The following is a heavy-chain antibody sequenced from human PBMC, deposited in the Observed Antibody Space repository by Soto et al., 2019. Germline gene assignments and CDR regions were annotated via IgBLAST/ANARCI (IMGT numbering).Heavy chain of an antibody. CDR2: SYHSGYT. J-gene: IGHJ4*02. Sequence: SQTLSLTCTVSGGSISSYYWSLIGQPPGKGLEWIGYSYHSGYTYYNPSLKSRVTVSVDRSKNQLSLKLSSVTAADTAVYYCATGDPTVNTKHFDYWGQGTLVTVSS. CDR1: GGSISSYY. D-gene: IGHD4-17*01. V-gene: IGHV4-59*12. CDR3: ATGDPTVNTKHFDY.